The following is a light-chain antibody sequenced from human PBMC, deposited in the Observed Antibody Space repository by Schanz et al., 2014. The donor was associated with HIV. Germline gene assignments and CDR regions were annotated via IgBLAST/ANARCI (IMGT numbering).Light chain of an antibody. V-gene: IGKV1-5*01. Sequence: DIQMTQSPSTLSASVGDRVTITCRASQSIGNSLAWFHQKPGRAPQLLIYGASTLQPGVPATFSGSGSGTEFTLTISSLHPEDFATYYCQKYNSVPLPFGGGTKVEIK. J-gene: IGKJ4*01. CDR3: QKYNSVPLP. CDR2: GAS. CDR1: QSIGNS.